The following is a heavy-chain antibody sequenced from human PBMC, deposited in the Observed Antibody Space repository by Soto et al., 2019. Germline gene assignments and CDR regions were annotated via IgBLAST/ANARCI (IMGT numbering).Heavy chain of an antibody. J-gene: IGHJ3*02. V-gene: IGHV4-34*01. CDR3: ARGPLIPAAMPNAFDI. Sequence: QVQLQQWGAGLLKPSETLSLTCAVYGGSFRGYYWSWIRQPPGKGLEWIGEINHSGSTNYNPSLKSRVTISLDTSKNQFSLKLSSVTAADTAVYYCARGPLIPAAMPNAFDIWGQGTIVNVSS. D-gene: IGHD2-2*01. CDR1: GGSFRGYY. CDR2: INHSGST.